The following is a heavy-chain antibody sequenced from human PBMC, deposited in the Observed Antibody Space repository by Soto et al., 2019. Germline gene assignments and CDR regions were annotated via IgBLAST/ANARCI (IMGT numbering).Heavy chain of an antibody. CDR3: ARDGKMRWNYGTDWDYYYYGMDV. Sequence: QVQLVESGGGVVQPGRSLRLSCAASGFTFSRYDMHWVRQAPGKGLEWVAVIWYDGSNKYYADSVKGRFTISRDNSKNTLYLQMNSLRAEDTAVYYCARDGKMRWNYGTDWDYYYYGMDVWGQGTTVTVSS. CDR2: IWYDGSNK. J-gene: IGHJ6*02. D-gene: IGHD1-7*01. V-gene: IGHV3-33*01. CDR1: GFTFSRYD.